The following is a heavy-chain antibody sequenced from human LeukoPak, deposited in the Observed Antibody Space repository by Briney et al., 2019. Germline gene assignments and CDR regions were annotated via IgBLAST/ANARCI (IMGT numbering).Heavy chain of an antibody. CDR3: ARVTMVRVVWGYFQH. J-gene: IGHJ1*01. Sequence: PSETLSLTCTVSGGSISSSSYYWGWIRQPPGKGLEWIGSIYYSGSTYYNPSLKSRVTISVDTSKNQFSLKLSSVTAADTAVYYCARVTMVRVVWGYFQHWGQGTLVTVSS. D-gene: IGHD3-10*01. CDR2: IYYSGST. V-gene: IGHV4-39*07. CDR1: GGSISSSSYY.